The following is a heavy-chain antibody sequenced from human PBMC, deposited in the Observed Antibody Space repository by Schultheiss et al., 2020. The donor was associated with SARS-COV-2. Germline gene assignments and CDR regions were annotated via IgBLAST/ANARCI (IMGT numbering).Heavy chain of an antibody. Sequence: GESLKISCAASGFTFSDYYMSWIRQAPGKGLEWVGRIRSKTDGGTIDYAAPVKGRFTISRDDSKTTVYLQMNSLKTEDTAVYYCARDSEEGYYYFDYWGQGTLVTVSS. CDR2: IRSKTDGGTI. CDR3: ARDSEEGYYYFDY. J-gene: IGHJ4*02. D-gene: IGHD3-22*01. V-gene: IGHV3-15*01. CDR1: GFTFSDYY.